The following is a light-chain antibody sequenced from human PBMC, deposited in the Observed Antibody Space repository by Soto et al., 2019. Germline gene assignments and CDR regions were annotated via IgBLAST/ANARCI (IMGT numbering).Light chain of an antibody. V-gene: IGKV2-24*01. CDR3: MQATQSSWT. CDR2: KVS. CDR1: QSLVHNDGNTY. Sequence: DIVMTQTPLSSPVTLGQAASISCRSSQSLVHNDGNTYLSWFQQRPGQPPRLLIYKVSDRFSGVPDTFSGSGAATDLSLTISRVEAEDVGVYYCMQATQSSWTFGQGTKVEI. J-gene: IGKJ1*01.